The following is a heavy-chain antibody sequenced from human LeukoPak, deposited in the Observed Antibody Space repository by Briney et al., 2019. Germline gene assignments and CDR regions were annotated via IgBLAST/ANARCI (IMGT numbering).Heavy chain of an antibody. Sequence: GRSLRLSCAASGFTFSSYGMQWVRQAPGKGLEWVAVIWYDGSNKYYADSVKGRFTISRDNSKNTLYLQMNSLRAEDTAVYYCAKDRGYCSSTSCYPTELDYWGQGTLVTVSS. V-gene: IGHV3-33*06. J-gene: IGHJ4*02. CDR1: GFTFSSYG. D-gene: IGHD2-2*01. CDR2: IWYDGSNK. CDR3: AKDRGYCSSTSCYPTELDY.